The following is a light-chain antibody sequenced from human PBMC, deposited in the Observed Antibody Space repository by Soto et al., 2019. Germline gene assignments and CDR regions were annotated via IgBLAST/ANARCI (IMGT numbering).Light chain of an antibody. J-gene: IGKJ1*01. Sequence: DIQMTQSPSSLSASVGDRVTITCRASQSISSYLNWYQQKPGKAPNLLIYAASSLQTGVPSRFSGSGSGTDFTLTISSLQPEDFAIYYCQESYIQWTFGQGTKVEIK. V-gene: IGKV1-39*01. CDR2: AAS. CDR1: QSISSY. CDR3: QESYIQWT.